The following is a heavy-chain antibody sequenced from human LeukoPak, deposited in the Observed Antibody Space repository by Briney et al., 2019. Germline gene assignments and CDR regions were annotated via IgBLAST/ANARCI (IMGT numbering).Heavy chain of an antibody. CDR1: GGTFSSYA. CDR3: ARDSSNIIVAPVY. D-gene: IGHD5-12*01. V-gene: IGHV1-69*01. CDR2: IIPILDTT. Sequence: SVKVSCKTSGGTFSSYAVSWVRQAPGQGLEWMGGIIPILDTTNYAQKFQGRVTITADESASTVYMELSSLRFEDTAVYYCARDSSNIIVAPVYWGQGTRVSVSS. J-gene: IGHJ4*02.